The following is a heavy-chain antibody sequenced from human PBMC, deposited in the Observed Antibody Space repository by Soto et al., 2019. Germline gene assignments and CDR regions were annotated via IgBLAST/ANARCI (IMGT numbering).Heavy chain of an antibody. CDR3: ARDAEAYDFWSDTTEAWGMDV. Sequence: QVQLVESGGGVVQPGRSLRLSCAASGFTFSSYAMHWVRQAPGKGLEWVAVISYDGSNKYYADSVKGRITISRDNSKNTMYLQMNSLRAEDTAVYYCARDAEAYDFWSDTTEAWGMDVWGQGTTVTVSS. J-gene: IGHJ6*02. CDR2: ISYDGSNK. D-gene: IGHD3-3*01. CDR1: GFTFSSYA. V-gene: IGHV3-30-3*01.